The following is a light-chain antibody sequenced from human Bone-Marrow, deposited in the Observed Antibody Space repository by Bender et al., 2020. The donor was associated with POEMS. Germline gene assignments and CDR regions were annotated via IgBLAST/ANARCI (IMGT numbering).Light chain of an antibody. V-gene: IGLV1-44*01. J-gene: IGLJ3*02. Sequence: QSVLTQPPSASGTPGQRVTISCSGGSSNIGAHAVNWYQHLPGTAPKLLIYSSHRRPSEVPDRFSGSRSCTSASLAISGLQSEDEADYYCAVWDDSLNGLVFGGGTKLTVL. CDR3: AVWDDSLNGLV. CDR2: SSH. CDR1: SSNIGAHA.